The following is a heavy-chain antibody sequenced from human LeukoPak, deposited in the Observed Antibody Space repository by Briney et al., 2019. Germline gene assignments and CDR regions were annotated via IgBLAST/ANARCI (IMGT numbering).Heavy chain of an antibody. V-gene: IGHV3-53*01. CDR3: ARGGTTMIVPTS. CDR1: GFTFSSYA. J-gene: IGHJ5*02. Sequence: GGSLRLSCAASGFTFSSYAMSWVRQAPGKGLEWVSVIYTGGSTYYADSVKGRFTISRDNSKNTLYLQMNSLRADDTAVYYCARGGTTMIVPTSWGQGTLVTVSS. CDR2: IYTGGST. D-gene: IGHD3-22*01.